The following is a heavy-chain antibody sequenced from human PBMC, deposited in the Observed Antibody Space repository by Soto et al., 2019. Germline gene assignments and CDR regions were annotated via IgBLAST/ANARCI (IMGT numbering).Heavy chain of an antibody. CDR1: GFTFRSYT. Sequence: PGGSQRLSCAASGFTFRSYTRSWVRQAPGKGLEWVSGIGGDGGSTYYADSVKGRFTISRDNSKNTLYLQMNSLRAEDTAVYYCARIVTRNYYYYEDVWGKGTTVTVSS. D-gene: IGHD1-26*01. V-gene: IGHV3-23*01. CDR2: IGGDGGST. J-gene: IGHJ6*03. CDR3: ARIVTRNYYYYEDV.